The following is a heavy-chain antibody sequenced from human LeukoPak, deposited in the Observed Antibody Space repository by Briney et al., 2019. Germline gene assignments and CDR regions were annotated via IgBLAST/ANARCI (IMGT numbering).Heavy chain of an antibody. J-gene: IGHJ6*03. Sequence: SGGSLRLSCAASGFTFSNFWMSWVRQAPGKGLEWVANIKQDGSEKYYVDSAKGRFTISRDNAKNSLYLQMNSLRAEDTAVYYCARNWGRYYYYMDVWGKGTTVTVSS. CDR2: IKQDGSEK. D-gene: IGHD3-16*01. CDR3: ARNWGRYYYYMDV. CDR1: GFTFSNFW. V-gene: IGHV3-7*01.